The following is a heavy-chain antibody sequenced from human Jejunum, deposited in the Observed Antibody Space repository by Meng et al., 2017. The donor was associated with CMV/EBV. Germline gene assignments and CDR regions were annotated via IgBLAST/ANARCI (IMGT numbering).Heavy chain of an antibody. CDR1: GYTFIDHV. CDR3: GRGVGSIDPRFDP. J-gene: IGHJ5*02. CDR2: INPNNGDT. V-gene: IGHV1-2*02. Sequence: ASGYTFIDHVMHWVRQAPGQGLEWMGWINPNNGDTSYAQKFQGRVTMTRDKSITTVYMDLNRLTSDDTAFYYCGRGVGSIDPRFDPWGQGTLVTVSS. D-gene: IGHD1-26*01.